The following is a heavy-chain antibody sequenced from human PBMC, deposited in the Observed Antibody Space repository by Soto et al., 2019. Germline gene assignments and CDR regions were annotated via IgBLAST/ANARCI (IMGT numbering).Heavy chain of an antibody. D-gene: IGHD2-8*02. CDR3: ARDKITGLFDY. Sequence: SETLSLTCAVYGGSFSGYYWTWIRQPPGTGLEWIGEINHSGSTNYNPSLKSRVTISVDTSKNQFSLKLTSVTAADTALYYFARDKITGLFDYWGQGTLVTVSS. V-gene: IGHV4-34*01. CDR2: INHSGST. J-gene: IGHJ4*02. CDR1: GGSFSGYY.